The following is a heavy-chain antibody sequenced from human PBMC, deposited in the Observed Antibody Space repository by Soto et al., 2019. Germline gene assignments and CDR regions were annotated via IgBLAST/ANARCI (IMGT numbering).Heavy chain of an antibody. CDR2: IYYSGST. V-gene: IGHV4-31*03. J-gene: IGHJ4*02. CDR3: ARVQKGAAGPLELDY. CDR1: GGSISSGGYY. Sequence: SATLSLTCTVSGGSISSGGYYWSWIRQHPGKGLEWIGYIYYSGSTYYNPSLKSRVTISVDTSKNQFSLKLSSVTAADTAVYYCARVQKGAAGPLELDYWGQGTLVTVSS. D-gene: IGHD6-13*01.